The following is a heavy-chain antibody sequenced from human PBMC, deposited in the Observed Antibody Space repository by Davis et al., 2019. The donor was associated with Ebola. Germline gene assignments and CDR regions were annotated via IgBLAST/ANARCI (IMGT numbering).Heavy chain of an antibody. CDR2: IYYSGST. V-gene: IGHV4-31*03. Sequence: PSETLSLTCTVSGGSISSGGYYWSWIRQHPGKGLEWIGYIYYSGSTYYNPSLKSRVTISVDTSKNQFSLKLSSVTAADTAVYYCAREGGRLNCSGGSCYSDYWGQGTLVTVSS. D-gene: IGHD2-15*01. CDR3: AREGGRLNCSGGSCYSDY. CDR1: GGSISSGGYY. J-gene: IGHJ4*02.